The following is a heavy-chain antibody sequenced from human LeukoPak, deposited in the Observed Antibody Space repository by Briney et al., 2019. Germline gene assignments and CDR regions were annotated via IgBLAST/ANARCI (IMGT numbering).Heavy chain of an antibody. J-gene: IGHJ4*02. CDR3: VRDPWTNSDYDGFDY. CDR2: ISSSGSTI. Sequence: GGSLRLSCAASGFTFSDYYMSWIRQAPGKGLEWVSYISSSGSTIYYADSVKGRFTISRDNAKNSLYLQMNSLRAEDTAVYYCVRDPWTNSDYDGFDYWGQGTLVTVSS. V-gene: IGHV3-11*04. D-gene: IGHD5-12*01. CDR1: GFTFSDYY.